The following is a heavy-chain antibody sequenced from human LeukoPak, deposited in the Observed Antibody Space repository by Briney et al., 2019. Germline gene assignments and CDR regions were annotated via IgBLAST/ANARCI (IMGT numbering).Heavy chain of an antibody. CDR1: GYTFTGYY. CDR2: INPNSGGT. J-gene: IGHJ4*02. CDR3: ARSALHYYDSNSQGDY. V-gene: IGHV1-2*06. D-gene: IGHD3-22*01. Sequence: GASVKVSCKASGYTFTGYYMHWVRQAPGQGLELMGRINPNSGGTNYAQKFEVRVTMTRDTSISTAYMELSRLRSDDKAVYYCARSALHYYDSNSQGDYWGQGTLVTVSS.